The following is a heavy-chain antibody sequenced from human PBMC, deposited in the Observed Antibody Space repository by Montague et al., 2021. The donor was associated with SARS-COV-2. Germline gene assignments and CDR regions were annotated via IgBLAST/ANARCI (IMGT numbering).Heavy chain of an antibody. V-gene: IGHV4-59*08. CDR2: IYFSGST. CDR1: GGSLTSYY. J-gene: IGHJ5*02. CDR3: ARLGFVELWLNLGWFDP. D-gene: IGHD3-16*02. Sequence: SETLSLTCTVSGGSLTSYYWNWIRQSPGKGLEWIGHIYFSGSTNYNPSLRSRVTISADTSRNQFSLKLDSVTAADTAVYYCARLGFVELWLNLGWFDPWGQGTLVTVSS.